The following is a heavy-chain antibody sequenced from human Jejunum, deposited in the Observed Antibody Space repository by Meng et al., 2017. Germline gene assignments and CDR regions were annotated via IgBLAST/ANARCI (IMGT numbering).Heavy chain of an antibody. J-gene: IGHJ4*01. CDR2: IYSRGTT. D-gene: IGHD2-21*01. Sequence: SETLSLTCTVSGDSIGLGGYYWTWIRQHPGKGPEFIGYIYSRGTTYYNRSLRSRVAISLDASQNQFSLTLTSVTAADTAVYYCARDGGILRVFGYWGQG. CDR1: GDSIGLGGYY. CDR3: ARDGGILRVFGY. V-gene: IGHV4-31*03.